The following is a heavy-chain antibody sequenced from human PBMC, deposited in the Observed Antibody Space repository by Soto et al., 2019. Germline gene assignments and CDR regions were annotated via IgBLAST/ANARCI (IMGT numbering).Heavy chain of an antibody. J-gene: IGHJ5*02. V-gene: IGHV3-23*01. Sequence: EEQLLQSGGGLVQPGGSLRLSCAASGFSFNDYAMSWIRQAPGKGLEWVSGISASGASIHYADSVKGRFIVSRDNSNNALYLQMSSLRVEDTAMYYCTKDWVVVSMIPHLWGQGTRVTVSS. CDR3: TKDWVVVSMIPHL. CDR2: ISASGASI. CDR1: GFSFNDYA. D-gene: IGHD3-16*01.